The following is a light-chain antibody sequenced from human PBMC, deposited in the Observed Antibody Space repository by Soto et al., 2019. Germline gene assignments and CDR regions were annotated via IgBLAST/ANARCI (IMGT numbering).Light chain of an antibody. J-gene: IGLJ3*02. CDR3: CSYAGSARV. CDR1: SSDVGGYNY. V-gene: IGLV2-11*01. CDR2: DVS. Sequence: QSALTQPRSVSGSPGQSVTISCTGTSSDVGGYNYVSWYQQHPGKAPKLMTYDVSKRPSGVPDRFSGSKSGNTASLTISGLQAEDEADYYCCSYAGSARVFGGGTKVTVL.